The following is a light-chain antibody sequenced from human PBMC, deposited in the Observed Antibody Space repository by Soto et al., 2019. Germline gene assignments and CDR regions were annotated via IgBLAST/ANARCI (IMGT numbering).Light chain of an antibody. CDR3: MSYASSGSLV. CDR1: NTDVGGYNY. Sequence: QSALTQPASVSGSPGQSITISCTGTNTDVGGYNYVSWYQQHPGKAPKLMIYEVSNRPSGVSNRFSGSKSGNRASLTISGLQAEDEAEYHCMSYASSGSLVFGGGTKVTVL. CDR2: EVS. J-gene: IGLJ2*01. V-gene: IGLV2-14*01.